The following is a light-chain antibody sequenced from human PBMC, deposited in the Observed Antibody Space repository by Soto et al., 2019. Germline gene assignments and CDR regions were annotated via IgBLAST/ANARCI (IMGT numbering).Light chain of an antibody. Sequence: DIQMTQSPSTLSASVGDRVTITCRASQSIGDSLAWYQQKPGKAPYLLISDASSLERGVPSRFSGSGSGTEFTLTISRMQPDDFATFYCQQYNGYSRTFGQGTKVDIK. CDR2: DAS. J-gene: IGKJ1*01. CDR3: QQYNGYSRT. V-gene: IGKV1-5*01. CDR1: QSIGDS.